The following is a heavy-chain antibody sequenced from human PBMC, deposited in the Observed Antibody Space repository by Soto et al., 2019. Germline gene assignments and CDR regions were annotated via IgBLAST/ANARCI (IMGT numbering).Heavy chain of an antibody. CDR2: ISAYNGNT. V-gene: IGHV1-18*01. D-gene: IGHD6-19*01. CDR3: ARAGLGVPGTGYGMDV. J-gene: IGHJ6*02. CDR1: GYTFTSYG. Sequence: QVQLVQSGSEVKEPGASVKVSCKASGYTFTSYGISWVRQAPGQGLEWMGWISAYNGNTNYAQKLQGRVTMTTDTSTSTAYMEVRSLRSDDTAAYYCARAGLGVPGTGYGMDVWGQGTTVTVSS.